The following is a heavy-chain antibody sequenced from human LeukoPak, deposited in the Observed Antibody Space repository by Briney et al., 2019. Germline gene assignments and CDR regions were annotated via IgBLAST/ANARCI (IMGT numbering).Heavy chain of an antibody. V-gene: IGHV1-2*02. CDR1: GYTFTGYY. J-gene: IGHJ4*02. CDR3: ATAGGYGDYDSSDY. Sequence: ASVKVSCKASGYTFTGYYMHWVRQAPGQGLEWMGWINPNSGGTNYAQKFQGRVTMTRDTSISTAYMELSRLRSDDTAVYYCATAGGYGDYDSSDYWGQGTLVTVSS. D-gene: IGHD4-17*01. CDR2: INPNSGGT.